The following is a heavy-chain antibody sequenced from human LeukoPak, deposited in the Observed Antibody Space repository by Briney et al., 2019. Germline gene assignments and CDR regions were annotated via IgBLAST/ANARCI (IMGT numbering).Heavy chain of an antibody. CDR3: ARFHYSNAFDI. V-gene: IGHV4-4*07. J-gene: IGHJ3*02. Sequence: PSETLSLTCTVSGGSINSYYSTWIRQPAGKGLEWIGRIYSTGSTNYNPSLKSRVTMSVDTSKNQFSLKLSSLTAADTAVYYCARFHYSNAFDIWGQGTMVTVSS. D-gene: IGHD4-11*01. CDR2: IYSTGST. CDR1: GGSINSYY.